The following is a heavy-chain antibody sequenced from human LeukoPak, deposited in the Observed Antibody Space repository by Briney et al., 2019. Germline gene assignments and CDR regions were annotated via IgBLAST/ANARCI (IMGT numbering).Heavy chain of an antibody. CDR2: INPSGGST. Sequence: ASXXVSCKASGYTFTSYYMHWVRQAPGQGLEWMGIINPSGGSTSYAQKFQGRVTMTRDTSTSTVYMELSSLRSEDTAVYYCARDLKRWLQSDAFDIWGQGTMVTVSS. J-gene: IGHJ3*02. V-gene: IGHV1-46*03. CDR1: GYTFTSYY. CDR3: ARDLKRWLQSDAFDI. D-gene: IGHD5-24*01.